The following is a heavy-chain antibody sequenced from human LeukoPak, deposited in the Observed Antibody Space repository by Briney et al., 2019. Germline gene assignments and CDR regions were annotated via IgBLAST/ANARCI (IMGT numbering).Heavy chain of an antibody. Sequence: PGGSLRLSCAASGFTFSSYAMHWVRQAPGKGLEWVAVISYDGSNKYYADSVKGRFTISRDNSKNTLYLQMNSLRAEDTAVYYCARILSPGKPSRITMVRGVTPTSHYWGQGPLVTFSS. CDR2: ISYDGSNK. V-gene: IGHV3-30-3*01. CDR1: GFTFSSYA. D-gene: IGHD3-10*01. CDR3: ARILSPGKPSRITMVRGVTPTSHY. J-gene: IGHJ4*02.